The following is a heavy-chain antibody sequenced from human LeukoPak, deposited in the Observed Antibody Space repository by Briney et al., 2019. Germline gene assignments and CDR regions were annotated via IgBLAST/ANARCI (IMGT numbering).Heavy chain of an antibody. Sequence: GGSLRLSCAASGFTFSSYAMSWVRQAPGKGLEWVSAISGSGGSTYYADSVKGRFTISRDNSKNTLYLQMNSLRAEDTAVYYCAKEMRYYDSSGYSQYYFDYWGQGTLATVSS. V-gene: IGHV3-23*01. CDR2: ISGSGGST. CDR3: AKEMRYYDSSGYSQYYFDY. D-gene: IGHD3-22*01. CDR1: GFTFSSYA. J-gene: IGHJ4*02.